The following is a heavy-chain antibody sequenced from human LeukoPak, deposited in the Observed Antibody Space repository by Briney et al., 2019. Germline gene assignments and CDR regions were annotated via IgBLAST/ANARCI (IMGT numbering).Heavy chain of an antibody. CDR3: ARGYSSSSKYQYYYMDV. CDR2: ISSSGSTI. J-gene: IGHJ6*03. CDR1: GFTFSDYY. Sequence: GGSLRLSCAASGFTFSDYYMTWIRQAPGKGLEWVSYISSSGSTIYYADSVKGRFTISRDNAKNSLYLQMNSLRAEDTAVYYCARGYSSSSKYQYYYMDVWGKGTTVTVSS. V-gene: IGHV3-11*04. D-gene: IGHD6-6*01.